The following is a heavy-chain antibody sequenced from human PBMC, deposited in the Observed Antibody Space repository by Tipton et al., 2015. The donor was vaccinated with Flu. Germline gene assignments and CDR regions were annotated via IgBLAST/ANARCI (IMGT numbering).Heavy chain of an antibody. CDR3: ARRDYSNYVSEPKNWFDP. V-gene: IGHV4-39*01. J-gene: IGHJ5*02. CDR2: IHYSRGT. D-gene: IGHD4-11*01. CDR1: GGSITSSVYY. Sequence: TLSLTCTVSGGSITSSVYYWGWIRQPPGKGLEWIGSIHYSRGTYYNPSLKSRVTISVDTCKNQFSLKLSSVTAADTAVYYCARRDYSNYVSEPKNWFDPWGQGALVTVSS.